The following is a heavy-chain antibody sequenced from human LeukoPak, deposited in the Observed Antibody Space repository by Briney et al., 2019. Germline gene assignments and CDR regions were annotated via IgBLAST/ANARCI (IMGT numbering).Heavy chain of an antibody. CDR3: ARDLMIVMVEEEGSADY. D-gene: IGHD3-22*01. Sequence: GGSLRLPCAASGFTFSSYEMNWVRQAPGKGLEWVSYISSSGSNRYYADSVKGRFTISRDNAKNSVYLQMNSLRAEDTAVYYCARDLMIVMVEEEGSADYWGQGTLVAVSS. J-gene: IGHJ4*02. CDR2: ISSSGSNR. CDR1: GFTFSSYE. V-gene: IGHV3-48*03.